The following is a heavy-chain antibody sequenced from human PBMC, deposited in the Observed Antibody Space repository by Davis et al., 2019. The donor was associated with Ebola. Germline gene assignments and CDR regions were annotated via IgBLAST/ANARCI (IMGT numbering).Heavy chain of an antibody. CDR3: AGFNGGKLQDNRFEP. V-gene: IGHV5-51*01. J-gene: IGHJ5*02. D-gene: IGHD4-11*01. CDR1: GYSFTSDW. Sequence: KVSCKGSGYSFTSDWIGWVRQMPGKGLEWMGIIYPDDSDTRYSPSFQGQVTMSADKSISTAYLQWSSLTSSDTATYYCAGFNGGKLQDNRFEPWGQGTVVIVSS. CDR2: IYPDDSDT.